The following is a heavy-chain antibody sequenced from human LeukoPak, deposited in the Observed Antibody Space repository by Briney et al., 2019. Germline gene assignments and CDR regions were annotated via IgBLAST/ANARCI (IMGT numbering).Heavy chain of an antibody. V-gene: IGHV1-69*13. J-gene: IGHJ4*02. D-gene: IGHD5-18*01. CDR1: EYIFTGYY. CDR3: ARGGDTALYYFDY. Sequence: SVKVSCKASEYIFTGYYMHWVRQAPGQGLEWMGGIIPIFGTANYAQKFQGRVTITADESTSTAYMELSSLRSEDTAVYYCARGGDTALYYFDYWGQGTLVTVSS. CDR2: IIPIFGTA.